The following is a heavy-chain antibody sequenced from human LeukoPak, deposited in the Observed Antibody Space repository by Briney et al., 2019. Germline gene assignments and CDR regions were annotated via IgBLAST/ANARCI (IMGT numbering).Heavy chain of an antibody. CDR1: GGSISSYY. CDR3: ARVLGDSGYYYVGGGAYYYYGMDV. J-gene: IGHJ6*02. CDR2: FFYSGRT. D-gene: IGHD3-22*01. Sequence: SGTLSLTCTVSGGSISSYYWSWIRQPPGKGLEWIGYFFYSGRTNYNPSLKSRVTISVDTSKNQFSLKLSSVTAADTAVYYCARVLGDSGYYYVGGGAYYYYGMDVWGRGTTVTVSS. V-gene: IGHV4-59*01.